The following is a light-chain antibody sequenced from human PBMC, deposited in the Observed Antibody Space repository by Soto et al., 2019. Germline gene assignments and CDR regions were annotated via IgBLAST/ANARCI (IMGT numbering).Light chain of an antibody. CDR3: QHRGT. J-gene: IGKJ1*01. Sequence: DIQMTQSPSTLSASVGDRVTITCRASQSISDWLAWYQQKPGKAPKLLIYKASSLESGVPSRFSGSGSGTEFTLTINSLQPDDFATYYCQHRGTFGQGTKVEIK. V-gene: IGKV1-5*03. CDR2: KAS. CDR1: QSISDW.